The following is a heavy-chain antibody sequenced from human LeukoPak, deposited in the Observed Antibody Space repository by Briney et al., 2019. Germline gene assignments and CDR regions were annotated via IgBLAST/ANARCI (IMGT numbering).Heavy chain of an antibody. J-gene: IGHJ3*02. CDR1: GGSFSSYY. CDR2: IYYSGST. V-gene: IGHV4-59*01. CDR3: ARTSGGIFDAFDI. Sequence: SETLSLTCAVYGGSFSSYYWSWIRQPPGKGLEWIGYIYYSGSTNYNPSLKSRVTISVDTSKNQFSLKLSSVTAADTAVYYCARTSGGIFDAFDIWGQGTMVTVSS. D-gene: IGHD3-16*01.